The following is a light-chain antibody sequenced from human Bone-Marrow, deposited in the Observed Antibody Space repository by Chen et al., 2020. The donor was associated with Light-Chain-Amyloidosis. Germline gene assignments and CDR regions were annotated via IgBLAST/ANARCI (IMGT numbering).Light chain of an antibody. J-gene: IGLJ3*02. CDR1: SGHGRYA. V-gene: IGLV4-69*01. CDR2: LNSDGSH. CDR3: QTWGSGPWV. Sequence: QLVLTQSPSASASLGASVTLTCTLSSGHGRYAIAWHQQQPEKGPRYLMKLNSDGSHDKGDGIPDRVSGSSSGAERYLTISSLQSEDEADYHCQTWGSGPWVFGGGTKLTVL.